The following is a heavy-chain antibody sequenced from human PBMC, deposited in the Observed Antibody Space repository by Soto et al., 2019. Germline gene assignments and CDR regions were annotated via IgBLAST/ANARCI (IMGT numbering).Heavy chain of an antibody. CDR2: TYYRSRWYF. CDR1: GDSVSTNTAT. J-gene: IGHJ5*02. Sequence: PSQTLSLTCDISGDSVSTNTATWDWIRQSPSRGLEWLGRTYYRSRWYFDYAVSVKSRITISPDISNNQVSLQLTSVTPDDTAIDYCVRLIGNSWLDAWGQGTLGTVSS. CDR3: VRLIGNSWLDA. V-gene: IGHV6-1*01. D-gene: IGHD3-22*01.